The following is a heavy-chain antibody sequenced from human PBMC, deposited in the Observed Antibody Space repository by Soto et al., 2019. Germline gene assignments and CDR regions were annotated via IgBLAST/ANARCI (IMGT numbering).Heavy chain of an antibody. D-gene: IGHD7-27*01. CDR1: GYTFTSYV. J-gene: IGHJ3*01. CDR3: ATGAKRSLGIPR. V-gene: IGHV1-46*01. CDR2: INPSGGST. Sequence: ASVKVSCKASGYTFTSYVMHWVRQAPGQRLEWMGIINPSGGSTSYAQKFQGRVTMTRDTSTSTVYMELSSLRSEDTAVYYCATGAKRSLGIPRWGQGTMVTVSS.